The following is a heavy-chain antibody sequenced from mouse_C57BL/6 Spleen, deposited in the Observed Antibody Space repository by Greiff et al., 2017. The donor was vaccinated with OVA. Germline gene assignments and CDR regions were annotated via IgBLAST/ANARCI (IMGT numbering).Heavy chain of an antibody. Sequence: EVMLVESGGGLVQPGGSLSLSCAASGFTFTDYYMSWVRQPPGKALEWLGFIRNKANGYTTEYSASVKGRFTISRDNSPSILYLQMNALRAEDSATYYCERVCSNYPPNYYAMDYWGQGTSVTVSS. J-gene: IGHJ4*01. CDR2: IRNKANGYTT. CDR3: ERVCSNYPPNYYAMDY. V-gene: IGHV7-3*01. D-gene: IGHD2-5*01. CDR1: GFTFTDYY.